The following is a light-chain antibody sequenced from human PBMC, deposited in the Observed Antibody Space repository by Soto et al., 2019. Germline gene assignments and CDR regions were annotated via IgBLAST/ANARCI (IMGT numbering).Light chain of an antibody. CDR1: QGMRDD. V-gene: IGKV1-17*01. J-gene: IGKJ4*01. CDR2: AAS. CDR3: LHHNSYLALT. Sequence: DIQMTQSPSSLSASVADRVTITCRASQGMRDDLGWYQQKPGKAPKRLIYAASTLQSGVPSRFNGSRSGTEFTLTISSLQPEDFATYYCLHHNSYLALTFGGGTKVETK.